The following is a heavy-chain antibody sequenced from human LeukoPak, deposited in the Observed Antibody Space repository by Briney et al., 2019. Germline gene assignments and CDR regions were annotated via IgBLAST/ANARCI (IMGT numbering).Heavy chain of an antibody. CDR2: IYSGGST. Sequence: GGSLRLSCAASGFTVSSNYMTLVRQAPGQGLEWVSLIYSGGSTYYADSVKGRFTISRDDSKNTLYLQMNSLRAEDTAVYYCATSPGVWGQGTLVTVSS. D-gene: IGHD1-14*01. J-gene: IGHJ4*02. V-gene: IGHV3-66*01. CDR3: ATSPGV. CDR1: GFTVSSNY.